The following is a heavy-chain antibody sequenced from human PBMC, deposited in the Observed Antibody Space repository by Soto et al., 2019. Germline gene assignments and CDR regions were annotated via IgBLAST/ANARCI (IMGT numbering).Heavy chain of an antibody. CDR1: GGTFSSYA. V-gene: IGHV1-69*01. D-gene: IGHD2-2*01. Sequence: QVQLVQSGAEVKKPGSSVKVSCKASGGTFSSYAISWVRQAPGQGLEWMGGIIPIFGTANYAQKFQGRVTITADESTSTAYMGLSSLRSEDTAVYYCAGDIVVVPAAMNYYYYYGMDVWGQGTTVTVSS. CDR3: AGDIVVVPAAMNYYYYYGMDV. J-gene: IGHJ6*02. CDR2: IIPIFGTA.